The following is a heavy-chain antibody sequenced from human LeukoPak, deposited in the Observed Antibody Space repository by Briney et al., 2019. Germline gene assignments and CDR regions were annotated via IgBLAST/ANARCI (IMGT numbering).Heavy chain of an antibody. V-gene: IGHV4-4*07. J-gene: IGHJ4*02. CDR2: IYTSGST. D-gene: IGHD3-10*01. CDR1: GGSISSYY. CDR3: AGITMVRGPTLRDY. Sequence: PSETLSLTCTVSGGSISSYYWCWIRQPAGKGLEWIGRIYTSGSTNYNPSLKSRVTMSVDTSKNQFSLKLSSVTAADTAVYYCAGITMVRGPTLRDYWGQGTLVTVSS.